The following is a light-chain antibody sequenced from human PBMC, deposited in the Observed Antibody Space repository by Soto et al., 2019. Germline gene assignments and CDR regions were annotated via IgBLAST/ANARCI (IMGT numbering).Light chain of an antibody. CDR3: QQYNSYSLT. J-gene: IGKJ1*01. CDR1: QTISSW. CDR2: QAS. Sequence: DIHITHSPSALTASVGDTVTITCRASQTISSWLAWYQQKPGEAPRLLIYQASSLETEVPSRFSGSGSGTEFTLTISSLQPGDFATYYCQQYNSYSLTFGQGTKVDIK. V-gene: IGKV1-5*03.